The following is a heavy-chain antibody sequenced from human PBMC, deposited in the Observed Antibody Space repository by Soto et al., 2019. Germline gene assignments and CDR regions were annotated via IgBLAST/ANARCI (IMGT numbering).Heavy chain of an antibody. J-gene: IGHJ4*02. CDR3: AKGRGQNWKFDY. Sequence: EVQLLESGGGSVQPGGSLRLSCAASGFTFNNYGMHWVRRPPGKGLEWVSSISHIGSTTYYADSVKGRFTIYRDRLAGTLYLQMNSLRAHATAVYFCAKGRGQNWKFDYWGQGTIVTVSP. CDR2: ISHIGSTT. V-gene: IGHV3-23*01. D-gene: IGHD1-1*01. CDR1: GFTFNNYG.